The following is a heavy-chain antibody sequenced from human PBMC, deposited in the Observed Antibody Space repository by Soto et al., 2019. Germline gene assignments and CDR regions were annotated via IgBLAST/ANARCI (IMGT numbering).Heavy chain of an antibody. CDR3: AHRILRTVFGLVTTTAIYFDF. J-gene: IGHJ4*02. Sequence: QITLNESGPTVVKPAETLTLTCTFSGFSLTTSGVGVGWIRQSPGTAPEWLALIYWDDDKRYSASLKSRLTITKDTSKNQVVLTMASVDPADTATYYCAHRILRTVFGLVTTTAIYFDFWGQGTPVVVSS. CDR1: GFSLTTSGVG. CDR2: IYWDDDK. V-gene: IGHV2-5*02. D-gene: IGHD3-3*01.